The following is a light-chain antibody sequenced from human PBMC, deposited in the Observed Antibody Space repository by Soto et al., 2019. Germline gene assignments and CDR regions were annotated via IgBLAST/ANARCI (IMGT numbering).Light chain of an antibody. J-gene: IGKJ4*01. V-gene: IGKV3D-20*02. CDR3: QQRSSWLT. CDR2: GAS. Sequence: EIVMTQSPGSLSLSPGERATLSCRASQSISNNYLAWYRQKPDQATRLLIYGASSRATGIPARFSGSGSGTDYTLTISSLEPEDFAIYYCQQRSSWLTFGGGTKVEI. CDR1: QSISNNY.